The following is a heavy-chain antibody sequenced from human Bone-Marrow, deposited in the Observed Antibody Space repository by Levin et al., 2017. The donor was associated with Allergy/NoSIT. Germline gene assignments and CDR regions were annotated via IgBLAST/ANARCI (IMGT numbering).Heavy chain of an antibody. CDR3: AREDGYVFDY. V-gene: IGHV4-31*03. J-gene: IGHJ4*02. CDR1: GGSISTGGFH. Sequence: SETLSLTCSLSGGSISTGGFHWSWVRQRPGKGLEWIGYIYYSGNTYYNPSLQSRLSISIDTSKNQFSLRLTSVTAAGAAVYYCAREDGYVFDYWGQGTLVTVSS. D-gene: IGHD5-24*01. CDR2: IYYSGNT.